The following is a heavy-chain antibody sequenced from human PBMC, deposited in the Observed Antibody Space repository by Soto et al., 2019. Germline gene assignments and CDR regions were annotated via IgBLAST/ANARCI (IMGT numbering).Heavy chain of an antibody. CDR3: PRRPELELYWFDP. V-gene: IGHV3-66*04. CDR2: IYSGGST. J-gene: IGHJ5*02. CDR1: GFTVSSNY. D-gene: IGHD1-7*01. Sequence: EVQLVESGGGLVQPGGSLRLSCAASGFTVSSNYMSWVRQAPGKGLEWVSVIYSGGSTYYADSVKGRFTIYRDNSKNTRYLQMTGLRAEDPAVYYGPRRPELELYWFDPWGQGTLVTVSS.